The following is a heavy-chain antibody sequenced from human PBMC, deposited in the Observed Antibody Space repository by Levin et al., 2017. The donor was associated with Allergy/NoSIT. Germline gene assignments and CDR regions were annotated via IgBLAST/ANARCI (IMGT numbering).Heavy chain of an antibody. CDR3: VKDIETGIEQLRNYYYGMDV. CDR2: ISWNSGSI. J-gene: IGHJ6*02. CDR1: GFTFDDYG. Sequence: GGSLRLSCAASGFTFDDYGMHWVRQVPGKGLEWVSGISWNSGSIGYADSVKGRFTISRDNAKNSLYLQMNSLKAEDTALYYCVKDIETGIEQLRNYYYGMDVWGQGITVTVSS. V-gene: IGHV3-9*01. D-gene: IGHD1/OR15-1a*01.